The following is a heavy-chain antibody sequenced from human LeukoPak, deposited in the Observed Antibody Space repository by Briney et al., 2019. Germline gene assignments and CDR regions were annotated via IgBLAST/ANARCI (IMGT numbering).Heavy chain of an antibody. J-gene: IGHJ4*02. CDR2: INPNSGGT. CDR1: GYTFTGYY. CDR3: AXXXXXXXXSGYHFDY. Sequence: ASVKVSCKASGYTFTGYYMHWVRQAPGQGLEWMGWINPNSGGTNYAQKFQGRVTMTRDTSISTAYMELSRLRSDDTAVYYCAXXXXXXXXSGYHFDYWGQGTLVTVSS. V-gene: IGHV1-2*02. D-gene: IGHD3-22*01.